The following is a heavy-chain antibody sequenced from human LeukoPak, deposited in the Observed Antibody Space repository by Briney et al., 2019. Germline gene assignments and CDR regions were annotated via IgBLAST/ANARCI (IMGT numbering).Heavy chain of an antibody. V-gene: IGHV1-69*04. CDR1: GGTFSSYA. Sequence: ASVKVSCKASGGTFSSYAISWVRQAPGQGLEWMGRIIPILGIANYAQKFQGRVTITADKSTSTAYMELSSLRSEDTAVYYCAREGSSGTALYYYYGMDVWGQGTTVTVSS. CDR3: AREGSSGTALYYYYGMDV. D-gene: IGHD6-19*01. J-gene: IGHJ6*02. CDR2: IIPILGIA.